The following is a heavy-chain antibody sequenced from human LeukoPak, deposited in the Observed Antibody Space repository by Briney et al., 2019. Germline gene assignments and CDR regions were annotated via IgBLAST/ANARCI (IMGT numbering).Heavy chain of an antibody. CDR1: GFTFGDYA. V-gene: IGHV3-49*04. CDR2: IRSKAYGGTT. D-gene: IGHD4-17*01. J-gene: IGHJ3*02. CDR3: TYSPHDYGDYYRAFDI. Sequence: GGSLRLSCTASGFTFGDYAMSWVRQAPGKGLEWVGFIRSKAYGGTTEYAASVKGRFTISRDDSKSIAYLQMNSLKTEDTAVYYCTYSPHDYGDYYRAFDIWGQGTMVTVSS.